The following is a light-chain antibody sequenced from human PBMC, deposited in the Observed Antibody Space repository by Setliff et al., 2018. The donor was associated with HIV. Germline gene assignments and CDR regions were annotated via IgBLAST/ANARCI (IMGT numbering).Light chain of an antibody. J-gene: IGKJ1*01. Sequence: DIVMTQSPDSLAVSLGERATINCNSSQSVFYSSNNKNYLAWYQQKPGQPPKLLIYWASTQESGVADRFSGSGSGTGVSLTISSLQSEDVAVYYCQQYYNTPQTFGQGTK. CDR3: QQYYNTPQT. V-gene: IGKV4-1*01. CDR2: WAS. CDR1: QSVFYSSNNKNY.